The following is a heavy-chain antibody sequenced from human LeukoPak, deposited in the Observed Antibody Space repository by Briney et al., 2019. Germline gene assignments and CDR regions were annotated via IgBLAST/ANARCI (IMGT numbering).Heavy chain of an antibody. CDR1: GYTLTELS. CDR2: FDPEDGET. J-gene: IGHJ4*02. Sequence: ASVKVSCKVSGYTLTELSMRWVRQAPGKGLEWMGGFDPEDGETIYAQKFQGRVTMTEDTSTDTAYMELSSLRSEDTAVYYCATQDYGDLFTTRFDYWGQGTLVTVSS. D-gene: IGHD4-17*01. V-gene: IGHV1-24*01. CDR3: ATQDYGDLFTTRFDY.